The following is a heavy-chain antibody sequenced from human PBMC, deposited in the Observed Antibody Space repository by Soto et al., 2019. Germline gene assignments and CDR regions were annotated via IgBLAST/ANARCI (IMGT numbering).Heavy chain of an antibody. V-gene: IGHV3-74*01. CDR3: ARDYGYGGASSLPHYFDH. J-gene: IGHJ4*02. CDR2: INSDGSTT. Sequence: GGSLRLSCAASGFAFSGHWMHWVRKVTGKGLVWVSRINSDGSTTTYADSVKGRFTMSRDNAKNTLYLQMSSLRAEDTAVYYCARDYGYGGASSLPHYFDHWGQGTPDTVSS. CDR1: GFAFSGHW. D-gene: IGHD6-13*01.